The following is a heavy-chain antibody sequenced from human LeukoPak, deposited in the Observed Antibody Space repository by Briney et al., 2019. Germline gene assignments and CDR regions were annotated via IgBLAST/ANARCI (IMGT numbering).Heavy chain of an antibody. D-gene: IGHD3-10*02. CDR2: ISGSGHDI. V-gene: IGHV3-21*05. J-gene: IGHJ6*04. Sequence: GGSLRLSCVASGFTFSSRDWMTWVRQAPGKGVEWVAYISGSGHDINYSESAKGRFTISRDSAKNSLYLQMSGLRVEDTAVYYCAELGITMIGGVWGKGTTVTISS. CDR1: GFTFSSRDW. CDR3: AELGITMIGGV.